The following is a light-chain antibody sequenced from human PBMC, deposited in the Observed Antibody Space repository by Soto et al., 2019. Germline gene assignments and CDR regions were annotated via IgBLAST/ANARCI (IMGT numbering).Light chain of an antibody. CDR1: QGISSY. V-gene: IGKV1-9*01. Sequence: IHLTQSPSSLSASVGDRVTITCRASQGISSYLAWYQQKPGKAPKLLIYAASTLQSGVPSRFTGSGSGTDFTLTISRLEPEDFAVYYCQQYGSSPLTFGGGTKVDIK. CDR2: AAS. CDR3: QQYGSSPLT. J-gene: IGKJ4*01.